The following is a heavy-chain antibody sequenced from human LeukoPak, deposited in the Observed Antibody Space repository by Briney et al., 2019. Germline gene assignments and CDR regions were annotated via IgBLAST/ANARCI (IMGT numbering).Heavy chain of an antibody. D-gene: IGHD1-26*01. Sequence: SVKVSCKASGGTFSSYAISWVRQAPGQGLEWMGGIIPIFGTANYAQEFQGRVTITADESTSTAYMELSSLRSEDTAVYYCARVGRYSGSYLPPIEDVWGQGTTVTVS. J-gene: IGHJ6*02. CDR3: ARVGRYSGSYLPPIEDV. CDR1: GGTFSSYA. CDR2: IIPIFGTA. V-gene: IGHV1-69*13.